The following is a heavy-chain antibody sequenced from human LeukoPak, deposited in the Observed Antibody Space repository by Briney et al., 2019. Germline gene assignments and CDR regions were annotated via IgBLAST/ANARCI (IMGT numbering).Heavy chain of an antibody. J-gene: IGHJ4*02. CDR2: IYYSGST. D-gene: IGHD3-22*01. V-gene: IGHV4-59*01. CDR1: GGSISSYY. Sequence: SETLSLTCTVSGGSISSYYWNWIRQPPGKGLEWMGYIYYSGSTNYNPSLKSRVTISIDTSKNQFSLKLSSVTAADTAVYYCARWYYDSTGYRYFDYWGQGILVTVSS. CDR3: ARWYYDSTGYRYFDY.